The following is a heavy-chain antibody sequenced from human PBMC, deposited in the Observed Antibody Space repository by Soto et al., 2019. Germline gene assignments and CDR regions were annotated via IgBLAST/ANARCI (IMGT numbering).Heavy chain of an antibody. CDR2: IIPIFGTA. CDR3: ASNEPMIVVVTDWYFDL. Sequence: QVQLVQSGAEVKKPGSSVKVSCKASGGTFSSYAISWVRQAPGQGLEWMGGIIPIFGTANYAQKFQGRVTITADESTSTAYMELSSLRSEDTAVYYCASNEPMIVVVTDWYFDLWGRGTLVTVSS. J-gene: IGHJ2*01. V-gene: IGHV1-69*12. CDR1: GGTFSSYA. D-gene: IGHD3-22*01.